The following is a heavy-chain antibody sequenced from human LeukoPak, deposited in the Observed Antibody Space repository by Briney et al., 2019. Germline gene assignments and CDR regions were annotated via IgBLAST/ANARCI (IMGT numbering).Heavy chain of an antibody. V-gene: IGHV3-30*18. Sequence: GRSLRLSCAASGFTFSSYGMHWVRQTPGKGLEWVAVISYDESNKYYADSVKGRFTISRDNSKNTLYLQMNSLRAEDTAVYYCAKAQESGYSSTWYVSGYWGQGTLVTVSS. J-gene: IGHJ4*02. D-gene: IGHD6-13*01. CDR3: AKAQESGYSSTWYVSGY. CDR2: ISYDESNK. CDR1: GFTFSSYG.